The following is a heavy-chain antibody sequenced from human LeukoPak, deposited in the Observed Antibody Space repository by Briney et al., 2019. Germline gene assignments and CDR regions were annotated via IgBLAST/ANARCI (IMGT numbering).Heavy chain of an antibody. CDR3: ARGKSGYSP. V-gene: IGHV1-2*02. CDR2: INPYTGSA. J-gene: IGHJ4*02. D-gene: IGHD3-22*01. Sequence: ASVKVSCKASGYTFTENYIHWVRQAPGQGLEWMGLINPYTGSANYTQNFQGRVTMTRDTSVSTAYMHLSGLRSDDTAVYYCARGKSGYSPWGQGTPVTVSS. CDR1: GYTFTENY.